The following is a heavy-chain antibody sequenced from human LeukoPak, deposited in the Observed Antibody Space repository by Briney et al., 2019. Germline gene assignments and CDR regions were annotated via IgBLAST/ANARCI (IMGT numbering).Heavy chain of an antibody. V-gene: IGHV3-7*01. J-gene: IGHJ4*02. CDR2: IKQDGSEK. D-gene: IGHD3-16*02. CDR1: GFTFSSYW. CDR3: AKWDYDYVWGSYPIDY. Sequence: GGSLRLSCAASGFTFSSYWMSWVRQAPGKGLEWVANIKQDGSEKYYVDSVKGRFTISRDNSKNTLYLQMNSLRAEDTAVYYCAKWDYDYVWGSYPIDYWGQGTLVTVSS.